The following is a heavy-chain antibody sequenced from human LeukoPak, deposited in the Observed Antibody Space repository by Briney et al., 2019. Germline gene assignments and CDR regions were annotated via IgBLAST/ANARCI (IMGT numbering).Heavy chain of an antibody. J-gene: IGHJ4*02. V-gene: IGHV3-9*01. Sequence: GGSLRLSCAASGFTFDDYAMHWVRQAPGKGLEWVSGISWNSGSIGYADSVKGRFTISRDNAKNSLYLQMNSLRAEDTALYYCAKGVDDFWSGYSDYWGQGTLVTVS. CDR2: ISWNSGSI. CDR3: AKGVDDFWSGYSDY. CDR1: GFTFDDYA. D-gene: IGHD3-3*01.